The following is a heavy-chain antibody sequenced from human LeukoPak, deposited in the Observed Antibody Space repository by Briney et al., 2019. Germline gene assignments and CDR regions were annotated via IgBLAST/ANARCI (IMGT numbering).Heavy chain of an antibody. J-gene: IGHJ4*02. CDR1: GYTLTELS. V-gene: IGHV1-24*01. D-gene: IGHD3-3*01. Sequence: ASVKVSCKVSGYTLTELSMHWVRQAPGKGLEWMGGFDPEDGETIYAQKFQGRVTMTEDTSTDTAYMELSSLRSEDTAVYYCATGVAIFGVVTSDYWGQGTLVTVSS. CDR2: FDPEDGET. CDR3: ATGVAIFGVVTSDY.